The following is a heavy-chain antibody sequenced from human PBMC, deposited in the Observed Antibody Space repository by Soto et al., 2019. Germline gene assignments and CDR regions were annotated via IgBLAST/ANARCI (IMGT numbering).Heavy chain of an antibody. Sequence: QVPLVQSGAEVKKPGASVTVSCKTSGYTPTNYDIGWVRQAPGQGLEWMGWISAYNGNTNSAQKLKGRLTMTTDTSTRTAYMELRSLRSDDTAVYYCSRALYRSGTYYAFDNCGQGTLVTVSS. CDR3: SRALYRSGTYYAFDN. CDR2: ISAYNGNT. J-gene: IGHJ4*02. CDR1: GYTPTNYD. D-gene: IGHD1-26*01. V-gene: IGHV1-18*01.